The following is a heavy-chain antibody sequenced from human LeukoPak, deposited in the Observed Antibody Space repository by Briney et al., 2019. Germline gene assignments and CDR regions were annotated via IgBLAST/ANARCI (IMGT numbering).Heavy chain of an antibody. CDR2: ISSSGNTI. Sequence: PGGSLRLSCAASGFTFSSYEMNWVRQAPGKGLEWVSYISSSGNTIYYADSVKGRFTLSRDNAKNSLYLQMNSLRAEDTAVYYCARRYSSSWYRSAFDIWGQGTLATVSS. CDR1: GFTFSSYE. D-gene: IGHD6-13*01. V-gene: IGHV3-48*03. J-gene: IGHJ3*02. CDR3: ARRYSSSWYRSAFDI.